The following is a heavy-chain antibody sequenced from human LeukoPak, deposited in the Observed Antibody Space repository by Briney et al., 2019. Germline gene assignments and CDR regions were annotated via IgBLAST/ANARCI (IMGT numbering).Heavy chain of an antibody. CDR2: LSGRATST. D-gene: IGHD3-9*01. CDR1: GFTFSDYV. Sequence: GGSLRLSCAASGFTFSDYVMSWVRQAPGKGLEWVSALSGRATSTYYADSVKGRFTISRDNSKNTLYLQLNSLRAEDTAKYYCAKGSRYDILSGPPDYWGQGNLVTVSS. CDR3: AKGSRYDILSGPPDY. J-gene: IGHJ4*02. V-gene: IGHV3-23*01.